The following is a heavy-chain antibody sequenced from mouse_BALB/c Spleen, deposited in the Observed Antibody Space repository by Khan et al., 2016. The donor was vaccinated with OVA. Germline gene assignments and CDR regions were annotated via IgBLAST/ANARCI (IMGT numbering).Heavy chain of an antibody. CDR1: GYTFTSYW. CDR2: IGPGSSNA. CDR3: ARENYYGRSCYAMDY. J-gene: IGHJ4*01. D-gene: IGHD1-1*01. Sequence: DLVKPGASVKLSCKASGYTFTSYWINWIQQRPGQGLEWIGRIGPGSSNAYYTDMFKDKVTLTVDTSSNPPHLQLSSLSSEDSAVYFCARENYYGRSCYAMDYWGQGTSVTVSA. V-gene: IGHV1S41*01.